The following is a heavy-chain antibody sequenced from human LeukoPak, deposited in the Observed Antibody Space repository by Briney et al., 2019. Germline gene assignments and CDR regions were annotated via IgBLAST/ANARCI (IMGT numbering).Heavy chain of an antibody. J-gene: IGHJ4*02. CDR2: IYSGGST. CDR1: GFTVSNSY. CDR3: ASAAGAYDN. Sequence: GGSLRLSCAASGFTVSNSYVSWVRQAPGKGLEWVSIIYSGGSTSYADSVKGRFTISRDSSKNTVYLQMNSLRAEDTAVYYCASAAGAYDNWGQGTLVTVSS. D-gene: IGHD6-13*01. V-gene: IGHV3-53*01.